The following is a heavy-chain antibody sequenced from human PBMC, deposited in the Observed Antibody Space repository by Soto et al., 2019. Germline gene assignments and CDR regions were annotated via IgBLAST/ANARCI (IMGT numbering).Heavy chain of an antibody. D-gene: IGHD2-2*01. J-gene: IGHJ5*02. CDR2: ISAYNGNT. Sequence: QVQLVQSGAEVKKPGASVKVSCKASGYTFTSYGISWVRQAPGQGLEWMGWISAYNGNTNYAQKRQGRVTMTTDTSTSTAYMELRSLRSDDTAVYYCARVDQLLSRWTGTTAGVSGWFDPWGQGTLVTVSS. CDR1: GYTFTSYG. V-gene: IGHV1-18*01. CDR3: ARVDQLLSRWTGTTAGVSGWFDP.